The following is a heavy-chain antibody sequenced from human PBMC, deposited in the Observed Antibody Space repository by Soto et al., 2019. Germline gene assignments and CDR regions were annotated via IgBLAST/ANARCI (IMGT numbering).Heavy chain of an antibody. Sequence: SETLSLTCTVSGGSIGSGGYYWSWIRQPPGKGLEWIGYIYYSGSTYYNPSLKSRVTISVDTSKNQFSLKLSSVTAADTAVYYCARGLSTGLRFLDNPSYFDYWGQGTLVTVSA. D-gene: IGHD3-3*01. CDR3: ARGLSTGLRFLDNPSYFDY. J-gene: IGHJ4*02. CDR1: GGSIGSGGYY. V-gene: IGHV4-30-4*08. CDR2: IYYSGST.